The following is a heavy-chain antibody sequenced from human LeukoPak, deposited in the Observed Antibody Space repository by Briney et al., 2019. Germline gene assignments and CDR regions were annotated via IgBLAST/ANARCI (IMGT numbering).Heavy chain of an antibody. Sequence: KPSPKPSGGTLSSYAISWVPQAPEQRLEWMGGIIPIFGTANYAQKFQGRVTITADESTSTACMELSSLRSEDTAVYYCSYCGGGSCYSEYFQHWGQGTLVTVSS. CDR3: SYCGGGSCYSEYFQH. CDR1: GGTLSSYA. J-gene: IGHJ1*01. CDR2: IIPIFGTA. D-gene: IGHD2-15*01. V-gene: IGHV1-69*01.